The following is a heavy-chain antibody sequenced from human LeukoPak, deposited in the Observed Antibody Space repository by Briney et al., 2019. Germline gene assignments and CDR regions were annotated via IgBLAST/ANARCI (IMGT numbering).Heavy chain of an antibody. V-gene: IGHV3-33*01. CDR2: IWYDGSNK. J-gene: IGHJ4*02. D-gene: IGHD6-13*01. CDR1: GFTFSSYG. CDR3: ARVYSSTNPDKYFDY. Sequence: PGGSLRLSCAASGFTFSSYGIHWVRQAPGKGLEWVAVIWYDGSNKYYADSVKGRFTISRDNSKNTLYLQMNSLRAEDTAVYYCARVYSSTNPDKYFDYWGQGTLVTVSS.